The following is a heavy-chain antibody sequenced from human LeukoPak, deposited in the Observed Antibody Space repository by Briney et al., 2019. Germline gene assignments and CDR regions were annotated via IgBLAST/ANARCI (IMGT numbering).Heavy chain of an antibody. V-gene: IGHV1-69*02. Sequence: SVKVSCKASGGTFSSYTISWVRQAPGQGLGWMGRIIPILGIANYAQKFQGRVTITADKSTSTAYMELSSLRSEGTAVYYCARGTNYYDSRGSFNYWGQGTLVTVSS. D-gene: IGHD3-22*01. CDR3: ARGTNYYDSRGSFNY. J-gene: IGHJ4*02. CDR2: IIPILGIA. CDR1: GGTFSSYT.